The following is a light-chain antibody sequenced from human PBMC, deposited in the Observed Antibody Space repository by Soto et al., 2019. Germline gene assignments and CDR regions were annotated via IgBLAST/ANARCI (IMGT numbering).Light chain of an antibody. CDR1: QGISSY. Sequence: DIQLTQSPSFLSASVGDRVTITCRASQGISSYLAWYQQKPGKAPKLLTNAASPLQSGVPPRFSGSGSGTEFTLTISSLQPEDVATYYCQQLNSYPPTFGQGTKLEIK. CDR3: QQLNSYPPT. CDR2: AAS. J-gene: IGKJ2*01. V-gene: IGKV1-9*01.